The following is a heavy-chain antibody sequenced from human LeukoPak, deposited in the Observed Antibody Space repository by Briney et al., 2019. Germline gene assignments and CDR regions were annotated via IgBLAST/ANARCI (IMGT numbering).Heavy chain of an antibody. Sequence: PGGSLRLSCAASGFTFSDYYMSWIRQAPGKGLEWVSYISSSGSTIYYADSVKGRFTISRDNAKNSLYLQMNSLRAEDTAVYYCASGPSYGDIPHYYYYYGMDVWGQGTMVTVSS. V-gene: IGHV3-11*01. CDR1: GFTFSDYY. CDR2: ISSSGSTI. D-gene: IGHD4-17*01. J-gene: IGHJ6*02. CDR3: ASGPSYGDIPHYYYYYGMDV.